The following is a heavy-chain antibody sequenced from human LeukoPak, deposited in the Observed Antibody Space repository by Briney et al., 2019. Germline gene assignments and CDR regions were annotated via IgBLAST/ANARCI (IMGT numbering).Heavy chain of an antibody. J-gene: IGHJ4*02. CDR1: GFTFSSYA. Sequence: GGSLRLSCAASGFTFSSYAMSWVRQAPGKGLEWVSTISGSGGSTYYADSVKGRFTISRDNSKNTLYLQMNSLRAEDTAVYYCAKDVSTTVTLYYFDYWGQGTLVTVSS. D-gene: IGHD4-17*01. CDR2: ISGSGGST. V-gene: IGHV3-23*01. CDR3: AKDVSTTVTLYYFDY.